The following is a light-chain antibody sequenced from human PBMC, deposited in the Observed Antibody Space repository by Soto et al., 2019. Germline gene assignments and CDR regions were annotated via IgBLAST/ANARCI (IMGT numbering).Light chain of an antibody. CDR1: TGAVTSGYY. CDR2: RTS. J-gene: IGLJ1*01. Sequence: QAVVTQEPSLTASPGGTATLTCASSTGAVTSGYYPNWFQQKPGQAPRAPIYRTSNKHSWTPARFSGSLLGGKAALTLSGVQPEDEAEYYCLLYYGGAYVFGTGTKVTVL. V-gene: IGLV7-43*01. CDR3: LLYYGGAYV.